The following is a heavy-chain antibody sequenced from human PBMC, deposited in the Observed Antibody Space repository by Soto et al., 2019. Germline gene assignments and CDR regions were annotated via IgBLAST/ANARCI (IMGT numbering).Heavy chain of an antibody. CDR2: FDPEDGET. Sequence: ASVKVSCKVSGYTLTELSMHWVRQAPGKGLEWMGGFDPEDGETIYAQKFQGRVTMTEDTSTDTAYMELSSLRSEDTAVYYCATDANDYGDYYYYYYGMDVWGQGTTVTVSS. J-gene: IGHJ6*02. V-gene: IGHV1-24*01. CDR1: GYTLTELS. CDR3: ATDANDYGDYYYYYYGMDV. D-gene: IGHD4-17*01.